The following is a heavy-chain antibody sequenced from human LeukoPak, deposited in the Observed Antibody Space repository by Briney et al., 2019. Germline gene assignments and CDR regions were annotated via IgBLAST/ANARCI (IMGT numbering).Heavy chain of an antibody. D-gene: IGHD7-27*01. CDR2: MNPDSGNT. CDR3: ARTGWGSDAFDI. V-gene: IGHV1-8*01. CDR1: GYTFTSYD. J-gene: IGHJ3*02. Sequence: ASVKVSCKASGYTFTSYDINWVRQATGQGLEWMGWMNPDSGNTGYAQKFQGRVTMTRNTSISTAYMELSSLRSEDTAVYYCARTGWGSDAFDIWGQGTMVTVSS.